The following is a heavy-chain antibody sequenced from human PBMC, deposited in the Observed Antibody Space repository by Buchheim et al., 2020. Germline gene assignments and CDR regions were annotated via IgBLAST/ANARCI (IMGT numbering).Heavy chain of an antibody. D-gene: IGHD2-2*02. J-gene: IGHJ4*02. CDR3: ARLPYTAFNYLDS. Sequence: QVQLQESGPGLVKPSQTLSLTCAVSGGSITSGGLSWSWIRQPPGKGLDWIGYVHYDGITYYNPSLKSRVCISLDTSRNQFSLNLNSVTAADTAVYYCARLPYTAFNYLDSWGQGIL. V-gene: IGHV4-30-4*07. CDR2: VHYDGIT. CDR1: GGSITSGGLS.